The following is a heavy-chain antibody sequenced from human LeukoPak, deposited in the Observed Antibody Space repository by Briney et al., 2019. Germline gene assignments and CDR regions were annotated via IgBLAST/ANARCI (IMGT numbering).Heavy chain of an antibody. Sequence: SETLSLTCTVSGASISSYYWSWIRQPPGKGLEWIGYISYIGSTNYNPSLKSRVTISVDTSKNQFSLKLSSVTAADTAVYYCARAVGVGRGTYFDLWGRGTLVTVCS. J-gene: IGHJ2*01. D-gene: IGHD1-1*01. V-gene: IGHV4-59*08. CDR2: ISYIGST. CDR3: ARAVGVGRGTYFDL. CDR1: GASISSYY.